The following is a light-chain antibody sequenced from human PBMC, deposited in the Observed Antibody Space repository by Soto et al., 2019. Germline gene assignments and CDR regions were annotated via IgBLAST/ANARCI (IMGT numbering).Light chain of an antibody. Sequence: IVLTPSPGTLSLSPGERATISCRASQSVSSNYLGWYQQKPGQAPRLLIYGASSRATGIPDRFSGSGSGTDFILTITRLEPEDFAVYYCQQYENSPWTFGQGTKVDI. V-gene: IGKV3-20*01. CDR2: GAS. CDR3: QQYENSPWT. CDR1: QSVSSNY. J-gene: IGKJ1*01.